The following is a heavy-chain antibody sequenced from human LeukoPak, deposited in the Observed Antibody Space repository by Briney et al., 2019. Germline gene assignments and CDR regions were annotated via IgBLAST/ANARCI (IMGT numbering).Heavy chain of an antibody. Sequence: SETLSLTCTVSGGSISSYYWSWIRQPAGKGLEWIGRIYTSGSTNYNPSLKSRVTMSVDTSKNQFPLKLNSVAAADTAVYYCARTRGGYGDYTFDSWGQGTLVTVSS. V-gene: IGHV4-4*07. CDR1: GGSISSYY. CDR3: ARTRGGYGDYTFDS. CDR2: IYTSGST. J-gene: IGHJ4*02. D-gene: IGHD4-17*01.